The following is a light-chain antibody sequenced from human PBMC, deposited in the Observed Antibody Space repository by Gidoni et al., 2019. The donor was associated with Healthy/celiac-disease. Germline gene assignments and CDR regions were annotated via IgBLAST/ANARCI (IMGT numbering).Light chain of an antibody. CDR2: GAS. V-gene: IGKV3-20*01. CDR1: QSVSSSY. CDR3: QQYGSSPRT. J-gene: IGKJ1*01. Sequence: EIVLTPSPGTLSLYPGERATLSCRASQSVSSSYLAWYQQKPGQAPRLLIYGASSRATGIPDRFSGSGSGTDFTLTISRLEPEDFAVYYCQQYGSSPRTFGQXTKVEIK.